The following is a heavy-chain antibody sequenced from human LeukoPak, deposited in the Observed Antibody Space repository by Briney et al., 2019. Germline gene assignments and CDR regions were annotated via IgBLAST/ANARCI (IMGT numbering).Heavy chain of an antibody. Sequence: SETLSLTCTVSGGSISSSSYYWGWIRPPPGTGLEWNGSIYYSGSTYYNPSLKSRDTISVDTSKSQFSLKLCSLTAADTAVYYFASSGRGGYDRVAAFDIWGQGTMVTVSS. CDR1: GGSISSSSYY. D-gene: IGHD3-22*01. CDR3: ASSGRGGYDRVAAFDI. V-gene: IGHV4-39*01. CDR2: IYYSGST. J-gene: IGHJ3*02.